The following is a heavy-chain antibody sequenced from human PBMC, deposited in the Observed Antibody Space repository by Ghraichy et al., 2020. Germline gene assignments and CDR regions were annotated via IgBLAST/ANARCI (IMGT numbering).Heavy chain of an antibody. J-gene: IGHJ4*02. V-gene: IGHV3-7*03. CDR2: IKKDGSEK. Sequence: GGSLRLSCAASGFTFNIHWMSWVRQAPGKGLEWVANIKKDGSEKYYVDSVKGRFTISRDNAKNSLYLQMNSLRAEDTAVYYCARDIDFDYWGQGTLVTVSS. CDR3: ARDIDFDY. D-gene: IGHD3-16*02. CDR1: GFTFNIHW.